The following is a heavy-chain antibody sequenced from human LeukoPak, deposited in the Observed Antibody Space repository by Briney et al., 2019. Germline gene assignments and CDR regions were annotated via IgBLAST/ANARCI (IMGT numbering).Heavy chain of an antibody. V-gene: IGHV3-53*04. J-gene: IGHJ3*02. Sequence: GGSLRLSCAASGFTVSSNYMSWVRQAPGKGLEWVSSIYAGGSTYYADSVKGRYTISRHNSNTLYLQMNSLKTEDTAVDYCARVRLDYYETRIDSFDIWGQGTMVTVSS. CDR3: ARVRLDYYETRIDSFDI. D-gene: IGHD3-22*01. CDR1: GFTVSSNY. CDR2: IYAGGST.